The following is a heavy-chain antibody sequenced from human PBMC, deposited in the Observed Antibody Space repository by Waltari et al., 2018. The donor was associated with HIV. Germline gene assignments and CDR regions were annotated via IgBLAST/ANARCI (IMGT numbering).Heavy chain of an antibody. V-gene: IGHV3-23*01. D-gene: IGHD2-21*02. Sequence: EVQLLQSGGGFRQPGGSLKLSCSGSGFTFNRFGMSWVRQAPGGGAWWVQCISHDGANTFYADSVKGRLAISRDDAKKVFYLHMSSVRADDTALYYCAMHQSEYSGHSGYFDFWGQGTRVTVAA. CDR3: AMHQSEYSGHSGYFDF. CDR2: ISHDGANT. J-gene: IGHJ4*02. CDR1: GFTFNRFG.